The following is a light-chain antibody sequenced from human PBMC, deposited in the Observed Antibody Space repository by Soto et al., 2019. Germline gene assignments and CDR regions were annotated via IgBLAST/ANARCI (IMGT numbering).Light chain of an antibody. CDR1: DSFSNNY. CDR2: GAS. J-gene: IGKJ1*01. CDR3: LLHGSSGT. V-gene: IGKV3-20*01. Sequence: EIVLTPSPGTLSLSPGERAPLSCRVRDSFSNNYLAWYQQKHGQDPRLLIYGASNRATGIPDRFSGSQSGTDFTLTLTRQEPEDFAVFCCLLHGSSGTFAQETRV.